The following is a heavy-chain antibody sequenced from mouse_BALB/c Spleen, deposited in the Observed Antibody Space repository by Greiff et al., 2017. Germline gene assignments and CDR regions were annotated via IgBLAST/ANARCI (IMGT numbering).Heavy chain of an antibody. J-gene: IGHJ4*01. CDR1: GYSITSDYA. Sequence: EVQLVESGPGLVKPSQSLSLTCTVTGYSITSDYAWNWIRQFPGNKLEWMGYISYSGSTSYNPSLKSRISITRDTSKNQFFLQLNSVTTEDTATYYCARSDYGLYYYAMDYWGQGTSVTVSS. D-gene: IGHD1-2*01. V-gene: IGHV3-2*02. CDR3: ARSDYGLYYYAMDY. CDR2: ISYSGST.